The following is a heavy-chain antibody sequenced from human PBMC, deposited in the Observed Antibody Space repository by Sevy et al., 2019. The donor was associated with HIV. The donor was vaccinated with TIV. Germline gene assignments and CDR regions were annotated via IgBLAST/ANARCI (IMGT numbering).Heavy chain of an antibody. CDR3: ARDLPPSATTVAHFDY. CDR2: ISNSGSNI. Sequence: GGSLRLSCTASGFTFSSYEMNWVRQAPGKGLEWVSYISNSGSNIDYSDSVKGRFTMSRDNAKNSLYLQMNSLRAEDTAVYYCARDLPPSATTVAHFDYWGRGTLVTVSS. V-gene: IGHV3-48*03. J-gene: IGHJ4*02. CDR1: GFTFSSYE. D-gene: IGHD4-17*01.